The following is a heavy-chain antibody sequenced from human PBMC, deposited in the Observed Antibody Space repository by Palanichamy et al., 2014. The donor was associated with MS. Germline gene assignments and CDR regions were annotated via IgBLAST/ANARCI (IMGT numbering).Heavy chain of an antibody. CDR1: GGSISSYY. J-gene: IGHJ4*02. Sequence: QVQLQKSGPELVKPSETLSLSCTVSGGSISSYYWSWIRQPPGKGLEWIGFIYHTGSTTYNPSLKGRVTISLDTSKNQFSLKMTSVTAADTAVYYCAREGYDFWSGYYRARPFDYWGQGTLVTVSS. V-gene: IGHV4-59*01. D-gene: IGHD3/OR15-3a*01. CDR2: IYHTGST. CDR3: AREGYDFWSGYYRARPFDY.